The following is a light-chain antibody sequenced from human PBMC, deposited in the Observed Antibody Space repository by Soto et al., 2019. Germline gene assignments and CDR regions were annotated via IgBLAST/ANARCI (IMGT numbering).Light chain of an antibody. J-gene: IGLJ2*01. CDR2: VNSDGSH. CDR3: QTWGTGIQV. Sequence: QSVLTQSPSASASLGASVKLTCTLSSGHSNYAIAWHQQLPEKGPRYLMKVNSDGSHRKGDGIPDRFSGSSSGAERYLTISSLQSEDGADYYCQTWGTGIQVFGGGTKLTVL. V-gene: IGLV4-69*01. CDR1: SGHSNYA.